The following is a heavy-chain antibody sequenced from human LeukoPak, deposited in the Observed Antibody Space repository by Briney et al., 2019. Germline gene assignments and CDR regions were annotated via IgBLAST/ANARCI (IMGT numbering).Heavy chain of an antibody. D-gene: IGHD3-3*01. J-gene: IGHJ4*02. V-gene: IGHV3-23*01. CDR2: ISGSGGST. CDR3: AKDTSGGTIFGVVPEY. Sequence: GGSLRLSCAASGFTFSSYAMSWVRQAPGKGLEWVSAISGSGGSTYYADSVKGRFTISRDNSKNTLYLQMNSLRAEDTAVYYCAKDTSGGTIFGVVPEYWGQGTLVTVSS. CDR1: GFTFSSYA.